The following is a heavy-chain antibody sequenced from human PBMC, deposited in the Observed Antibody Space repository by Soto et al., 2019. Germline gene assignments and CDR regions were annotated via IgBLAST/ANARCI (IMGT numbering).Heavy chain of an antibody. D-gene: IGHD6-6*01. Sequence: PSETLSLTCPVSGGSLSSSIYYWGWIRQPPGKGLEWIGYIYYSGSTYYNPSLKSRVAISVDTSKNQFSLKLSSVTAADTAVYYCARERPDGARLDPWGQGTLVTVSS. CDR1: GGSLSSSIYY. CDR3: ARERPDGARLDP. J-gene: IGHJ5*02. V-gene: IGHV4-30-4*08. CDR2: IYYSGST.